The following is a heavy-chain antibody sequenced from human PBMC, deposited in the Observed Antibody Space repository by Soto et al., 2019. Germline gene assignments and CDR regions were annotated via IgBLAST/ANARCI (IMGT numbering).Heavy chain of an antibody. CDR2: IYYSGST. V-gene: IGHV4-31*03. D-gene: IGHD5-18*01. Sequence: QVQLQESGPGLVKPSQTLSLTCTVSGGSISRGGYYWSWIRQHAGKGLEWIGYIYYSGSTYYNPSHDSRVTISVDASKNQFSLKLSSVTAANTAVYSCAREGYSYVPFVYWGQGTLVTVSS. CDR1: GGSISRGGYY. J-gene: IGHJ4*02. CDR3: AREGYSYVPFVY.